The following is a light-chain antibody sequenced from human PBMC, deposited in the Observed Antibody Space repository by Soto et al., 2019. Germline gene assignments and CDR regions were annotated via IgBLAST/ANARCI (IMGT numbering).Light chain of an antibody. V-gene: IGKV3-15*01. CDR2: GAS. CDR3: QQYNNWPPT. CDR1: QSVSSN. J-gene: IGKJ5*01. Sequence: EIVMTQSPATLSVSPGERATLSCRASQSVSSNLAWSQQKPGQAPRLLIYGASTRATGIPARFSGSRSGTEFTLTISSLQSEDVAVYSGQQYNNWPPTFGQGTRLEIK.